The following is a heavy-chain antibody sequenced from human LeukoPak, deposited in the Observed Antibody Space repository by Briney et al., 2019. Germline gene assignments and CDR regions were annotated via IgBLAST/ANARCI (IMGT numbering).Heavy chain of an antibody. CDR2: ICSNGGCT. V-gene: IGHV3-64*01. CDR1: GFTFSTFA. J-gene: IGHJ4*02. Sequence: QSGGSLRLSCAASGFTFSTFAMHWVRQAPGKQLEYVSAICSNGGCTYYANSVKGRFTISRDNSKNTLYLQMGSLRAEDMAVYYCARWGYYSNYDYWGQGTLVTVSS. CDR3: ARWGYYSNYDY. D-gene: IGHD4-11*01.